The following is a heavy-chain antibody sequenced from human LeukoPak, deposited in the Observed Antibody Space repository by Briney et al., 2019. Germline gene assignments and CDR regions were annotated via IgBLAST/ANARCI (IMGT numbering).Heavy chain of an antibody. V-gene: IGHV1-69*04. CDR3: ARAVAARPFDP. Sequence: SVKVSCKASGYTFTSYAISWVRQAPGQGLEWMGRIIPIFGIANYAQKFQGRVTITADKSTSTAYMELSSLRSEDTAVYYCARAVAARPFDPWGQGTLVTVSS. CDR1: GYTFTSYA. CDR2: IIPIFGIA. D-gene: IGHD6-13*01. J-gene: IGHJ5*02.